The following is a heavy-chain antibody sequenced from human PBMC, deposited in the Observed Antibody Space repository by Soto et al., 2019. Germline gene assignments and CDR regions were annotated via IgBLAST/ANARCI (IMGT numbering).Heavy chain of an antibody. CDR2: IYYSGST. CDR3: ARQAIYDSSGNDY. D-gene: IGHD3-22*01. CDR1: GSSISSSTYY. J-gene: IGHJ4*02. Sequence: PSETLSLTCTVSGSSISSSTYYWGWIRQPPGKGLEWIGSIYYSGSTYYNPSLKSRVTISVDTSKNQFSLKLSSVTAADTAIYYCARQAIYDSSGNDYWGQGTLVTVS. V-gene: IGHV4-39*01.